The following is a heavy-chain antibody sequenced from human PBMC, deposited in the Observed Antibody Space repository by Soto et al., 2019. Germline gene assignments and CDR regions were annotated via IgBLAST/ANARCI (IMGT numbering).Heavy chain of an antibody. CDR1: GGSISSGGYY. CDR2: IYYGGST. J-gene: IGHJ6*02. Sequence: TLSLTCTVSGGSISSGGYYWSWIRQHPGKGLEWIGYIYYGGSTYYNPSLKSRVTISVDTSKNQFSLKPSSVTAADTAVYYCARLITMVRGVIMDYYYYYGMDVWGQGTTVTVSS. CDR3: ARLITMVRGVIMDYYYYYGMDV. D-gene: IGHD3-10*01. V-gene: IGHV4-31*03.